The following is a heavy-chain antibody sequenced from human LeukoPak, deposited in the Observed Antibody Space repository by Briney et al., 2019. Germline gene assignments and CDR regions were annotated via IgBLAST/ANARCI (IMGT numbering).Heavy chain of an antibody. J-gene: IGHJ4*02. CDR1: GFTFSSCA. CDR3: ARGSFDY. Sequence: GGSLRLSCAASGFTFSSCAMHWVRQTPGKGLEWVSSISSSSSYIYYADSVKGRFTISRDNAKNSLYLQMNSLRAEDTAVYYCARGSFDYWGQGTLVTVSS. CDR2: ISSSSSYI. V-gene: IGHV3-21*01.